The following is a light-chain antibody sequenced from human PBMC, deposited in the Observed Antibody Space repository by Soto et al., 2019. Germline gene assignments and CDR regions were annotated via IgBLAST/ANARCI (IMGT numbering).Light chain of an antibody. CDR2: GAF. V-gene: IGKV3-20*01. Sequence: EIVLTQSPGTLSLSPGERATLSCRPSQSITNNNLAWYQHKPGQPPRLLMYGAFHRASGIPDRFSGSGSGTDFTLTIIRLEPEDFAVYYCQQNGSSPFSFGPGTKVDIK. CDR1: QSITNNN. CDR3: QQNGSSPFS. J-gene: IGKJ3*01.